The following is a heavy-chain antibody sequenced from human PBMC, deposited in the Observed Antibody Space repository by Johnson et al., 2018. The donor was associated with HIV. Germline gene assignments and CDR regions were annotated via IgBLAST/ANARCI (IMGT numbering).Heavy chain of an antibody. CDR2: ISGSGGST. Sequence: VQLVESGGGVVQPGRSLRLSCAASGFTFASSAMSWVRQAPGKGLEWVSSISGSGGSTYYADSVQGRFTISRDNSKNTLYLQMNSLRAEDTAVYYCARVSLAYSYGYDAFDIWGQGTRVTVSS. V-gene: IGHV3-23*04. D-gene: IGHD5-18*01. CDR3: ARVSLAYSYGYDAFDI. CDR1: GFTFASSA. J-gene: IGHJ3*02.